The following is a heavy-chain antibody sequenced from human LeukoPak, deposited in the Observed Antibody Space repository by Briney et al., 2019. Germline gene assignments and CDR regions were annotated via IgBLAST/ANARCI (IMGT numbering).Heavy chain of an antibody. CDR1: VFTFSSYS. Sequence: GGPLRLSCAASVFTFSSYSMKWLPRAPGKGLEWGTYISSSSSTIYYADSVKCRFTISRDNAKNSLYLQMNSLRAEDTAVYYCARDHTRGYEEPDGCDYWGQGTLVTVSS. CDR2: ISSSSSTI. D-gene: IGHD5-12*01. CDR3: ARDHTRGYEEPDGCDY. J-gene: IGHJ4*02. V-gene: IGHV3-48*01.